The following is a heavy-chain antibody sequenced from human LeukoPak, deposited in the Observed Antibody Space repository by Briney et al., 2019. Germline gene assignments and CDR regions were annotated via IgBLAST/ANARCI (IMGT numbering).Heavy chain of an antibody. J-gene: IGHJ4*02. CDR1: GFTSSSYD. Sequence: GGSLRLSCAASGFTSSSYDMHWVRQSTGEGLEWVSLIGTAGDTYYADSVKGRFTISRENAKNSLHLQMNSLRAGDTAVYYCARGYYGSADSWGQGTLVTVSS. D-gene: IGHD3-10*01. V-gene: IGHV3-13*04. CDR2: IGTAGDT. CDR3: ARGYYGSADS.